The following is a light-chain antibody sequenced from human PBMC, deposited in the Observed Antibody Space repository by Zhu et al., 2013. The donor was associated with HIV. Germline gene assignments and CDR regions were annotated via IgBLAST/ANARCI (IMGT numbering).Light chain of an antibody. CDR3: QLYGSSPGT. CDR2: GAS. Sequence: EIVLTQSPGTLSLSPGERATLSCRASQSVTNNYLAWYQQKPGQAPRLLIYGASSRATGIPDRFSGSGSGTDFTLTISRLEPEDVAVYYCQLYGSSPGTFGQGTKVEIK. J-gene: IGKJ1*01. CDR1: QSVTNNY. V-gene: IGKV3-20*01.